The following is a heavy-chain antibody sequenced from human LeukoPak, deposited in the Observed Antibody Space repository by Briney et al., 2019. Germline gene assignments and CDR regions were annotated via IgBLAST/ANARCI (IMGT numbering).Heavy chain of an antibody. D-gene: IGHD4-17*01. CDR2: INPNSGGT. CDR3: ARDQPNYGDYPVLDY. J-gene: IGHJ4*02. Sequence: GASVKVSCKASGYTFTGYYMHWVRQAPGQGLEWMGWINPNSGGTNYAQKFQGRVTMTRDTSISTAYMELSRLRSDDTAVYYCARDQPNYGDYPVLDYWGQGTLVTVSS. CDR1: GYTFTGYY. V-gene: IGHV1-2*02.